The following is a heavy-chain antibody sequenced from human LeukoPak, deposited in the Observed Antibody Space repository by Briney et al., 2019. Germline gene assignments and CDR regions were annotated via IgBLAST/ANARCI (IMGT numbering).Heavy chain of an antibody. J-gene: IGHJ4*02. CDR1: GFTFSSYA. V-gene: IGHV3-23*01. CDR3: AREYGSGSSSPFDY. D-gene: IGHD3-10*01. Sequence: GGSLRLSCAASGFTFSSYAMNWVRQAPGKGLEWVSAISGSGGTTDYADSVKGRFTISRDSSKNTLFLQMYSLRAEDTAVYYCAREYGSGSSSPFDYWGQGTLVTVSS. CDR2: ISGSGGTT.